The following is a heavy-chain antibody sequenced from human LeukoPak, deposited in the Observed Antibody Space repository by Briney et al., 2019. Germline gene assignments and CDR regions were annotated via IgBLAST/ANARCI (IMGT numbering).Heavy chain of an antibody. Sequence: GGSLRLSCADSGFTFSTYAMGWVRQSPGKGLEWVSSIKGGGGDPFYADSVKGRFTISRDNAKNSLYLQMNSLRAEDTAVYYCARSQLAAFDIWGQGTMVTVSS. D-gene: IGHD5-24*01. V-gene: IGHV3-23*01. CDR2: IKGGGGDP. CDR3: ARSQLAAFDI. CDR1: GFTFSTYA. J-gene: IGHJ3*02.